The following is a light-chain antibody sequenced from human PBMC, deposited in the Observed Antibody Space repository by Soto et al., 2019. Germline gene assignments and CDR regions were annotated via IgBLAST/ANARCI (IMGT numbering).Light chain of an antibody. CDR3: AAWDDSLSAWV. V-gene: IGLV1-47*01. Sequence: QSVLTQPPSASGTPGQRVTISCSGGSYNVGKNLVYWYQQRPGTAPKLIIFKNNQRPSGGPDRFSGSNPGSSASLAISGLRSEDEADYFCAAWDDSLSAWVFGGGTKLTVL. J-gene: IGLJ3*02. CDR2: KNN. CDR1: SYNVGKNL.